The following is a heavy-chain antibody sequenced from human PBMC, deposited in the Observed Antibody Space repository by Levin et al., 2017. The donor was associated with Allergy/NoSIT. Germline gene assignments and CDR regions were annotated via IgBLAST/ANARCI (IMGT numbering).Heavy chain of an antibody. CDR2: SYYRSKWHN. CDR3: ARDLGYCSRSTPSGFDY. D-gene: IGHD2-2*01. Sequence: SQTLSLTCAISGDSVSSISAAWNWIRQSPSRGLEWLGRSYYRSKWHNDYAVSVKSRITINPHTSKNQFSLQLNSVTPEDTAVYYCARDLGYCSRSTPSGFDYWGQGTLVTVSS. CDR1: GDSVSSISAA. J-gene: IGHJ4*02. V-gene: IGHV6-1*01.